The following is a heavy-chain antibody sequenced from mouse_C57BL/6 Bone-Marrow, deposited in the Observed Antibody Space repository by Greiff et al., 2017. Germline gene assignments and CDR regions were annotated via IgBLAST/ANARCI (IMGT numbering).Heavy chain of an antibody. V-gene: IGHV14-1*01. J-gene: IGHJ3*01. CDR2: IDPEDGDT. CDR3: TIDGYWTWFAY. D-gene: IGHD2-3*01. Sequence: VQLQQSGAELVRPGASVKLSCTASGFNITDYYMHWVKQRPEQGLAWIGRIDPEDGDTEYAPKFQGKATMAADTSSNTAYLQLSSLTSEDTAVYYCTIDGYWTWFAYWGQGTLVTVSA. CDR1: GFNITDYY.